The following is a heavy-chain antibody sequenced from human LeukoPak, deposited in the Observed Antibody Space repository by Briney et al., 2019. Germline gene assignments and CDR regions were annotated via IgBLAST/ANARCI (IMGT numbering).Heavy chain of an antibody. J-gene: IGHJ4*02. Sequence: SETLSLTCAVYGGSFSGYYWNWIRQPPGKGLEWIGEISHSGSTNYNPSLKSRVTMSVATSKNQFSLRLSSVTAADTAVYYCARQFASYDSSGYPVDYWGQGTLVTVSS. CDR1: GGSFSGYY. CDR3: ARQFASYDSSGYPVDY. D-gene: IGHD3-22*01. V-gene: IGHV4-34*01. CDR2: ISHSGST.